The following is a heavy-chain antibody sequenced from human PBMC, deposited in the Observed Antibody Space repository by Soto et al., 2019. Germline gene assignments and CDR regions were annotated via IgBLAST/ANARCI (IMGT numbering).Heavy chain of an antibody. V-gene: IGHV4-59*11. Sequence: PSETLSLTCTVSGGSIRRHCCRWIRKPPEKGLEWIGYIYYSGSTYYNPSLKSRVTISVDTSKNQFSLKLSSVTAADTAVYYCASAYSVVPAAIGGYYYGMDVWGQGTTVTVSS. D-gene: IGHD2-2*01. CDR1: GGSIRRHC. CDR3: ASAYSVVPAAIGGYYYGMDV. J-gene: IGHJ6*02. CDR2: IYYSGST.